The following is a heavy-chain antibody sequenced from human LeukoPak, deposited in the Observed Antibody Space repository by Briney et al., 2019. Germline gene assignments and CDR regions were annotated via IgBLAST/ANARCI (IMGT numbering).Heavy chain of an antibody. Sequence: GGSLRLSCTASGFTFGDHAMSWFRQAPGKGLEWVGSIRVKAYGATAEYAASVRGRFTISRDDSKNIAYLQMNSLKTEDTAVYYCTRDGSSWYLTDCWGQGTLVTVSS. J-gene: IGHJ4*02. D-gene: IGHD6-13*01. CDR2: IRVKAYGATA. V-gene: IGHV3-49*03. CDR1: GFTFGDHA. CDR3: TRDGSSWYLTDC.